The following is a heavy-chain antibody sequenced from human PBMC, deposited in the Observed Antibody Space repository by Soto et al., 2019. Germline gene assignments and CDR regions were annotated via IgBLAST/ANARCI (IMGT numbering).Heavy chain of an antibody. CDR3: ARGGSSWYYFDY. CDR2: ISSSSSYI. V-gene: IGHV3-21*01. J-gene: IGHJ4*02. CDR1: GFTFSSYS. Sequence: LSLTCAASGFTFSSYSMNWVRQAPGKGLEWVSSISSSSSYIYYADSVKGRFTISRDNAKNSLYLQMNSLRAEDTAVYYCARGGSSWYYFDYWGQGTLVTVSS. D-gene: IGHD6-13*01.